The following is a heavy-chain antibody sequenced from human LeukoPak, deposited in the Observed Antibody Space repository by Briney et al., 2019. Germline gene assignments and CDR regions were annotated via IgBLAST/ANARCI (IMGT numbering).Heavy chain of an antibody. V-gene: IGHV1-2*02. CDR1: GYTFTGYF. CDR3: ARGGVSWELLLDNAFDI. Sequence: ASVKVSCKASGYTFTGYFIHWVRQAPGQGLEWVGWINPNSGDTFYTPKLQGRVTLTRDTSITTAYMELNSLRSDDTAVYYCARGGVSWELLLDNAFDIWAQGTMVTVSS. CDR2: INPNSGDT. J-gene: IGHJ3*02. D-gene: IGHD1-26*01.